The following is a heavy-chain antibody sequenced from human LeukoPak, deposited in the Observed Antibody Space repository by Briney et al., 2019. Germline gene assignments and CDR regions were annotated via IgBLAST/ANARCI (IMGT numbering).Heavy chain of an antibody. V-gene: IGHV3-49*04. Sequence: PGGSLRLSCTASGFTFGDYAMSWVRQAPGKGLEWVGFIRSKAYGGTTEYAASVKGRFTISRDDSKSIAYLQMNSLKTEDTAVYYCNSLALSGWYGVLDYWGQGTLVTVSS. CDR2: IRSKAYGGTT. J-gene: IGHJ4*02. D-gene: IGHD6-19*01. CDR1: GFTFGDYA. CDR3: NSLALSGWYGVLDY.